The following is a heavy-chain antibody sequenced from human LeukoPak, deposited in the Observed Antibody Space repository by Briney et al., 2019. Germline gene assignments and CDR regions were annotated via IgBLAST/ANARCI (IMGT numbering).Heavy chain of an antibody. CDR3: GRGIVVVTALYYFDY. Sequence: GGSLRRSSSASGFTCDDYGMSWLRQAPGKGLEWVSGINWSGGSTGYADSVRDRFTISRDNAKNSLYLQMMSLRDTDTALYYCGRGIVVVTALYYFDYWGQGSLVTVSS. CDR2: INWSGGST. CDR1: GFTCDDYG. J-gene: IGHJ4*02. V-gene: IGHV3-20*03. D-gene: IGHD2-21*02.